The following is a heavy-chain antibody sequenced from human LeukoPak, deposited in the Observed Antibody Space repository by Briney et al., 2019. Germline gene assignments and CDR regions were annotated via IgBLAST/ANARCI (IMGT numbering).Heavy chain of an antibody. CDR2: IYYSGST. Sequence: SDTLSLTCTVSVGSISSYYWSWIRQPPGKGLECMGYIYYSGSTNYNPSLKSRVHISVDTSKNQFSLKLSSVTAADTAVYYCARERALYGGNPNDAFDIWGQGTMVTASS. V-gene: IGHV4-59*01. CDR1: VGSISSYY. D-gene: IGHD4-23*01. CDR3: ARERALYGGNPNDAFDI. J-gene: IGHJ3*02.